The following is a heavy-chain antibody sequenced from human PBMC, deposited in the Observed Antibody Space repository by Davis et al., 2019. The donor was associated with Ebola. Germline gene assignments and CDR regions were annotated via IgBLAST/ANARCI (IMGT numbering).Heavy chain of an antibody. Sequence: SETLSLTCAVYGGSFSGYYWSWIRQPPGKGLEWIGEINHSGSTNYNPSLKSRVTISVDTSKNQFSLKLSSVTAADTAVYYCARGPGTIFGVVIGPPGPAGFYGMDVWGQGTTVTVSS. CDR1: GGSFSGYY. D-gene: IGHD3-3*01. CDR3: ARGPGTIFGVVIGPPGPAGFYGMDV. V-gene: IGHV4-34*01. CDR2: INHSGST. J-gene: IGHJ6*02.